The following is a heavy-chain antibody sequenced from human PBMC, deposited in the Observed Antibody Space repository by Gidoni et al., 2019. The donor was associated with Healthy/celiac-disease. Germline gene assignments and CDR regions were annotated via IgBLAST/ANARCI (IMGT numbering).Heavy chain of an antibody. J-gene: IGHJ4*02. D-gene: IGHD2-21*01. CDR2: IISKGYGGTT. V-gene: IGHV3-49*03. CDR3: TSFWAAGGTKRPVIHSKQPVVGY. CDR1: GCPYGGES. Sequence: EGQLVEPGGGLVEPGRSLRLSGTASGCPYGGESIGWFRSARGKGREWVGLIISKGYGGTTESSVSVKGRFTFSRDDSESIAYLQMNSLKTEDTALFYCTSFWAAGGTKRPVIHSKQPVVGYWGQGTLVTVSS.